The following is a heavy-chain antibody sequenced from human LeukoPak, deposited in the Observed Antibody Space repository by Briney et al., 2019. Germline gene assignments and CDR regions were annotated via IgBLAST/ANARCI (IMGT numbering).Heavy chain of an antibody. CDR1: GFTFSSYA. D-gene: IGHD3-16*02. Sequence: GVSLSLSCAASGFTFSSYAMHWVRQAPGKGLEWVAVISYDGSNKDYADSVKGRFTISRANAKDSLYLQMNSLRAEDTAVYYCARGSLYDYVWGSYPRGVDYWGQGTLVTVSS. CDR3: ARGSLYDYVWGSYPRGVDY. V-gene: IGHV3-30*04. J-gene: IGHJ4*02. CDR2: ISYDGSNK.